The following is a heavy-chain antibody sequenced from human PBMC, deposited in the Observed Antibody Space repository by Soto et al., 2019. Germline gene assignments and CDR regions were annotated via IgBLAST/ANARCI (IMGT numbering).Heavy chain of an antibody. D-gene: IGHD5-12*01. V-gene: IGHV1-18*01. J-gene: IGHJ4*02. CDR1: GYTFTSYG. Sequence: ASVKVSCKASGYTFTSYGISWVRQAPGQGLEWMGWISAYNGNTNYAQKLQGRVTMTTDTSTSSAYMELSSLRSEDTALYFCVRHRAYVVATQLINFFDYWGQGALVTVSS. CDR2: ISAYNGNT. CDR3: VRHRAYVVATQLINFFDY.